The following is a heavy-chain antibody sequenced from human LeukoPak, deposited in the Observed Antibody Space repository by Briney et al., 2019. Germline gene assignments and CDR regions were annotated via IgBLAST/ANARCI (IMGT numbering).Heavy chain of an antibody. V-gene: IGHV4-61*02. CDR2: IYASGSA. Sequence: SETLSLTCTVAGGSLSSGSDYWSWIRQSAGKGLEWIGRIYASGSANYNPSLKSRVTISVDTSKNQFSLKLSSVTAADTAVYYCARSGYSNFDYWGQGTLVTVSS. CDR3: ARSGYSNFDY. D-gene: IGHD3-3*01. J-gene: IGHJ4*02. CDR1: GGSLSSGSDY.